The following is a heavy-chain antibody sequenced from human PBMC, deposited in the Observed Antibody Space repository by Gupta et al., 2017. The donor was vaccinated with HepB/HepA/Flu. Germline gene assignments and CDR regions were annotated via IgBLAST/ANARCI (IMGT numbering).Heavy chain of an antibody. CDR2: IYPGDSDT. V-gene: IGHV5-51*01. J-gene: IGHJ5*02. D-gene: IGHD4-17*01. CDR3: ARHTVNPARNWFDP. Sequence: KISCKASGYSFTSYWIGWVRQMPGKGLEWMGIIYPGDSDTRYSPSFQGQVTISADKSISTAYLQWSSLKASDTAMYYCARHTVNPARNWFDPWGQGTLVTVSS. CDR1: GYSFTSYW.